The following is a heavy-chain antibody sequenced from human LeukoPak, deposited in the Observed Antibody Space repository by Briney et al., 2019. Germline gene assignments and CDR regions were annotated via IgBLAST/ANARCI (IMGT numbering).Heavy chain of an antibody. D-gene: IGHD3-22*01. V-gene: IGHV5-51*01. Sequence: GESLKISCKGSGYSFTSYWIGWVRQMPGKGLEWMGIIYPGDSDTRYSPSFQGQVTISADKSISTAYLQWSSLKASDTAMYYCARRPYYYDSSGYYFFDYWGQGTLVTVSS. CDR1: GYSFTSYW. J-gene: IGHJ4*02. CDR3: ARRPYYYDSSGYYFFDY. CDR2: IYPGDSDT.